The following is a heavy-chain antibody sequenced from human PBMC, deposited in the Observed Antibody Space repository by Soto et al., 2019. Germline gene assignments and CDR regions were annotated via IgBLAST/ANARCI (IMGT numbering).Heavy chain of an antibody. D-gene: IGHD3-16*01. CDR1: GFTFSSYG. CDR3: ARGFGRKSGRRVDY. CDR2: IWYDGSNK. J-gene: IGHJ4*02. V-gene: IGHV3-33*01. Sequence: GGSLRLSCAASGFTFSSYGMHWVRQAPGKGLEWVAVIWYDGSNKYYADSVKGRFTISRDNSKNTLYLQMNSLRAEDTAVYYCARGFGRKSGRRVDYWGQGTLVTVSS.